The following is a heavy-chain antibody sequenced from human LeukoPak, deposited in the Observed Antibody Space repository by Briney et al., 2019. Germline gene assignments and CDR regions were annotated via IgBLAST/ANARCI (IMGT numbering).Heavy chain of an antibody. CDR2: IWYDGSNK. V-gene: IGHV3-33*01. D-gene: IGHD1-26*01. J-gene: IGHJ4*02. CDR1: GFTFSSYG. CDR3: ARDPGGPLVGAMAYYFDY. Sequence: HSGRSLRLSCAASGFTFSSYGMHWARQAPGKGLEWVAVIWYDGSNKYYADSVKGRFTISRDNSKNTLYLQMNSLRAEDTAVYYCARDPGGPLVGAMAYYFDYWGQGTLVTVSS.